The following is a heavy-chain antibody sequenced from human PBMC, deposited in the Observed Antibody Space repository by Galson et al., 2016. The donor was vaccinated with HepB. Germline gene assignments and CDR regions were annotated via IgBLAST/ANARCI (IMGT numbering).Heavy chain of an antibody. CDR3: AHQSRGYNYGYVR. D-gene: IGHD5-18*01. CDR1: GLSLRTSGEG. J-gene: IGHJ4*02. V-gene: IGHV2-5*01. CDR2: VYWNDDK. Sequence: PALVKPTQTLTLTCTFSGLSLRTSGEGVAWIRQPPGKALEWLALVYWNDDKRYSPTLKSRLTITKDTSRNLVVLRMTNMEPVDTATYYCAHQSRGYNYGYVRWGQGTLVTVPS.